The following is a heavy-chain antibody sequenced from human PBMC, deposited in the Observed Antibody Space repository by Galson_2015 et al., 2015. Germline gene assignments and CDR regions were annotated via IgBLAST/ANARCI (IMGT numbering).Heavy chain of an antibody. CDR3: ARSYSDETRGYYN. CDR2: MNSNSGYT. J-gene: IGHJ4*02. Sequence: SVKVSCKASGYTFISYDINWVRQATGQGLEWMGWMNSNSGYTGYGQKFQGRVTMTRNTSISTAYMELTSLRSEDTAVYYCARSYSDETRGYYNWGQGTLVTVSS. V-gene: IGHV1-8*01. D-gene: IGHD3-22*01. CDR1: GYTFISYD.